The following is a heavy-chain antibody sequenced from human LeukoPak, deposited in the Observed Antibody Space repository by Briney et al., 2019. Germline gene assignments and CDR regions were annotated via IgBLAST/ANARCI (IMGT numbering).Heavy chain of an antibody. V-gene: IGHV4-59*01. J-gene: IGHJ3*02. CDR2: IYYSGST. CDR3: ARRLRRDGYNYEAFDI. D-gene: IGHD5-24*01. Sequence: SETLSLTCTVSGGSISSYYWSWIRQPPGKGLEWIGYIYYSGSTNYNPSLKSRVTISVDTSKNQFSLKLSSVTAADTAVYYCARRLRRDGYNYEAFDIWGQGTMVTVSS. CDR1: GGSISSYY.